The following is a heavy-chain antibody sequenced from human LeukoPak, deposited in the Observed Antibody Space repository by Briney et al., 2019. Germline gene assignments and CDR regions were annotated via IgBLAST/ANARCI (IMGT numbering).Heavy chain of an antibody. CDR3: ARVPGGGSYNY. D-gene: IGHD1-26*01. CDR2: ISSSSSYI. J-gene: IGHJ4*02. Sequence: GGSLRLSCAASGFTFSSYSMNWVRQAPGKGLEWVSSISSSSSYIYYADSVKGRFTISRDNAKSSLYLQMNSLRAEDTAVYYCARVPGGGSYNYWGQGTLVTVSS. CDR1: GFTFSSYS. V-gene: IGHV3-21*01.